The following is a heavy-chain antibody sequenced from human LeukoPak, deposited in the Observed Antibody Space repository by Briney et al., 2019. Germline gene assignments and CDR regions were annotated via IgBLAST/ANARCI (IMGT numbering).Heavy chain of an antibody. J-gene: IGHJ3*02. D-gene: IGHD2-8*02. V-gene: IGHV3-23*01. CDR3: AKLLVPTRLFDAFDI. CDR1: GFTFTTYA. Sequence: PGGSLRLSCAASGFTFTTYAITWVRQAPGKGLEWVSTISGSGGSTYYADSVKDRFTISRDSSKNTLYLQMNSLRAEDTAIYYCAKLLVPTRLFDAFDIWGQGTMVTVSS. CDR2: ISGSGGST.